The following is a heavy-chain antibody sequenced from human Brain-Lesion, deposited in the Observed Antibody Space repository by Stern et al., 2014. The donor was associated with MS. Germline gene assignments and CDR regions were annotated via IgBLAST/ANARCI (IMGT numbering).Heavy chain of an antibody. D-gene: IGHD5-18*01. Sequence: EVQLVESGGDLVQPGGSLRLSCTASGFTFSTYWMHWVRQAPGKGLAWVSSITGDGRGTSSADSVKGRLPISRDNAKNTLYVQMNSLRVEDTAVYYCARAHVDTWDWFDPWGQGTLVTVSS. J-gene: IGHJ5*02. CDR2: ITGDGRGT. CDR1: GFTFSTYW. V-gene: IGHV3-74*01. CDR3: ARAHVDTWDWFDP.